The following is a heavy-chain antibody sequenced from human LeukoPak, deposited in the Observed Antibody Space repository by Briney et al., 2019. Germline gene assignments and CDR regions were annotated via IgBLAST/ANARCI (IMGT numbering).Heavy chain of an antibody. CDR3: AKQSYGDYYFDY. CDR2: ISVSGAST. D-gene: IGHD4-17*01. J-gene: IGHJ4*02. Sequence: GGSLRLSXAASGFAFSSYAMSWVRQAPGKGLEWVSTISVSGASTYYADSVKGRFTISRDNSKNTLYLQMNSLRAEDTAVYYCAKQSYGDYYFDYWGQGTLVTVSS. V-gene: IGHV3-23*01. CDR1: GFAFSSYA.